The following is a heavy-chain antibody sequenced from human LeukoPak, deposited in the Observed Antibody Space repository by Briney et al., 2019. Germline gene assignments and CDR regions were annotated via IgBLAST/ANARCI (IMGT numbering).Heavy chain of an antibody. J-gene: IGHJ3*02. Sequence: SETLSLTCTVSGGSISSGDYYWRWIRQPPGKGLEWIGYIYYSGSTNYNPSLKSRVTISVDTSKNQFSLKLSSVTAADTAVYYCAREVYSENAFDIWGQGTMVTVSS. CDR1: GGSISSGDYY. D-gene: IGHD6-13*01. CDR3: AREVYSENAFDI. V-gene: IGHV4-61*08. CDR2: IYYSGST.